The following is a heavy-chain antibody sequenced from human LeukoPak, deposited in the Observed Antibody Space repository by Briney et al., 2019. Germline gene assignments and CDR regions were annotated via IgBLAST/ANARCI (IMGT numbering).Heavy chain of an antibody. D-gene: IGHD3-10*01. CDR2: ISSSGSTI. Sequence: TGGSLRLSCAASGFTFSSYEMNWVRQAPGKGLEWVSYISSSGSTIYYADSVKGRFTISRDNAKNSLYLQMNSLRAEDTAVYYCARDKRYYYGSGALDYWGQGTLVTVSS. CDR3: ARDKRYYYGSGALDY. CDR1: GFTFSSYE. V-gene: IGHV3-48*03. J-gene: IGHJ4*02.